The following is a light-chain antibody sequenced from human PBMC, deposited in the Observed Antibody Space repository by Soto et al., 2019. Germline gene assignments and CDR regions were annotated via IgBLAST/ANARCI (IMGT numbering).Light chain of an antibody. CDR3: TSYTSSITYV. CDR1: SSDVGGYNY. Sequence: QSVLTQPASVSGSPGQSITISCTGTSSDVGGYNYVSWYQQHPGKAPKLMIYEVSNRPSGVSNRFSGSKSGNTASLTISGLKAEDEADYYCTSYTSSITYVFGTGTKLTVL. J-gene: IGLJ1*01. V-gene: IGLV2-14*01. CDR2: EVS.